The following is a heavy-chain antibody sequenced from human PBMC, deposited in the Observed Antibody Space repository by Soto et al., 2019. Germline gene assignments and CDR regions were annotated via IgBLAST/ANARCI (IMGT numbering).Heavy chain of an antibody. J-gene: IGHJ4*02. CDR1: GFTFSSYW. CDR3: AKVGLRYLPSALDY. V-gene: IGHV3-23*01. D-gene: IGHD3-9*01. CDR2: ISGSGGST. Sequence: GGSLRLSCAASGFTFSSYWMSWVRQAPGEGLEWVSAISGSGGSTYYADSVKGRFTISRDNSKNTLYLQMNSLRAEDTAVYYCAKVGLRYLPSALDYWGQGTLVTVSS.